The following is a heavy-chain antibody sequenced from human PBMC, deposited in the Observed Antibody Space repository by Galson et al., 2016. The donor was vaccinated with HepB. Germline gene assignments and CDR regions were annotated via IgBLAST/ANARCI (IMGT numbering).Heavy chain of an antibody. J-gene: IGHJ6*02. V-gene: IGHV4-59*01. CDR1: GGSISYYY. CDR3: ARAPHSYDFWSGYYGAYGMDV. CDR2: IYYSGST. Sequence: SETLSLTCTVSGGSISYYYWTWIRQPPGKGLEWIGYIYYSGSTYYNPSLKSRVTISVDTSKNHFSLRLSSVTAADTAVYYCARAPHSYDFWSGYYGAYGMDVWGQGTTVTVSS. D-gene: IGHD3-3*01.